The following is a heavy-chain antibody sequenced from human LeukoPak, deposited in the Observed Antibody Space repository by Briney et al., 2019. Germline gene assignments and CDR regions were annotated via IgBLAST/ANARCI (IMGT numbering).Heavy chain of an antibody. CDR3: ARAWFGESFDY. J-gene: IGHJ4*02. CDR1: GFTFSSYS. CDR2: ISSSSSYI. Sequence: GGSLRLSCAASGFTFSSYSMNWVRQAPGKGLEWVSSISSSSSYIYYADSVKGRFTISRDNAKKSLDLQMNSLRAEDTAVYYCARAWFGESFDYWGQGTLVTVSS. V-gene: IGHV3-21*01. D-gene: IGHD3-10*01.